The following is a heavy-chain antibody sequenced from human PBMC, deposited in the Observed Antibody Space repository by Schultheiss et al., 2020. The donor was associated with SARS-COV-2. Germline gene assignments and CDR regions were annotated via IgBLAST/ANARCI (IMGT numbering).Heavy chain of an antibody. V-gene: IGHV1-69*04. D-gene: IGHD6-6*01. CDR3: ASHSSSPPTHYYYYYGMDV. Sequence: KVSCKASGGTFSSYAISWVRQAPGQGLEWMGRIIPILGIANYAQKFQGRVTITADKSTSTAYMELSSLRSEDTAVYYCASHSSSPPTHYYYYYGMDVWGQGTTVTVSS. CDR2: IIPILGIA. CDR1: GGTFSSYA. J-gene: IGHJ6*02.